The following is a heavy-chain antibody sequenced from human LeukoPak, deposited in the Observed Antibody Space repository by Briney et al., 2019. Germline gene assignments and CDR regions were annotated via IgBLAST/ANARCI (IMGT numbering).Heavy chain of an antibody. V-gene: IGHV3-74*01. J-gene: IGHJ6*02. CDR1: GFTFSSYW. Sequence: QTGGSLRLSCVASGFTFSSYWMHWGRHDPRKGVVWVSRINGDGRNINYADSVRGRFTISRDNAKNTLYLQMNTLRVEATAVYYCPRDLMDYDVSTGLHHYYMDVWGQGTTVTVSS. CDR2: INGDGRNI. D-gene: IGHD3-9*01. CDR3: PRDLMDYDVSTGLHHYYMDV.